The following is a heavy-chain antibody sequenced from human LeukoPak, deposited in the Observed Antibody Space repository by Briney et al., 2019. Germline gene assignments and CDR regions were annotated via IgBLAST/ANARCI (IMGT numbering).Heavy chain of an antibody. CDR3: ARERVGYDTSGSGPRFDS. CDR1: GTSISNYY. CDR2: IYSSGST. J-gene: IGHJ4*02. V-gene: IGHV4-4*07. D-gene: IGHD3-22*01. Sequence: SETLSLTCIVSGTSISNYYWSWIRQPAGKGLEWIGRIYSSGSTNYNLSLTSRVTISVDKPKNQVSLRLESVTAADTAVYYCARERVGYDTSGSGPRFDSWGQGTLVTVSS.